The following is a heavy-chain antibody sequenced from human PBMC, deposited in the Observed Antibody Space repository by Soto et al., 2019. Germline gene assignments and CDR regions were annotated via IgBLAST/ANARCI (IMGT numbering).Heavy chain of an antibody. Sequence: QVQLVQSGAEVKKPGASVKVSCKDSGSTFTSYGISWVRQAPGQGLEWMGWISAYNGNTNYAQKLHGRVTMTPDTSTSTAYREMRSLRADDTAVYYCARVSVVSASDYWGQGTLVTVAS. V-gene: IGHV1-18*01. CDR2: ISAYNGNT. D-gene: IGHD2-15*01. J-gene: IGHJ4*02. CDR3: ARVSVVSASDY. CDR1: GSTFTSYG.